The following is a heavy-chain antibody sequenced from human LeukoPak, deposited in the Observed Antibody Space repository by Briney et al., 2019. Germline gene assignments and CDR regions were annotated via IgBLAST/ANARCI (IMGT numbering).Heavy chain of an antibody. J-gene: IGHJ4*02. CDR2: ISYDGSNK. CDR1: GFTFNSYA. CDR3: ARDRDLYSYGTGTYFDY. D-gene: IGHD5-18*01. V-gene: IGHV3-30*04. Sequence: GGSLRLSCAASGFTFNSYAMHWVRQAPGKGLEWVAVISYDGSNKYYADSVKGRFTISRDNSKNTLYLQMNSLRAEDTAVYYCARDRDLYSYGTGTYFDYWGQGTLVTVSS.